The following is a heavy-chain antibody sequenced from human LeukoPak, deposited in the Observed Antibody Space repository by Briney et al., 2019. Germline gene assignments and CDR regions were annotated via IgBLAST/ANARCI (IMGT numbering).Heavy chain of an antibody. J-gene: IGHJ5*02. CDR1: GGSFSGYY. D-gene: IGHD3-10*01. CDR3: ARLGPIPMVRGVIRWFDP. Sequence: SETLSLTCAVYGGSFSGYYWSWIRQPPGKGLEWIGEINHSGSTNYNPSLKSRVTISVDMSKNQFSLKLSSVTAADTAVYYCARLGPIPMVRGVIRWFDPWGQGTLVTVSS. CDR2: INHSGST. V-gene: IGHV4-34*01.